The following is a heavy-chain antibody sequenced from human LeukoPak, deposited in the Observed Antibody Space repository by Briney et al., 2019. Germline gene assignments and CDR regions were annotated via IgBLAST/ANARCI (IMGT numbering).Heavy chain of an antibody. CDR2: IYPGDSDT. J-gene: IGHJ5*02. D-gene: IGHD5/OR15-5a*01. Sequence: GESLKISCKGSGYSFTSYWIGWVRQMPGKGLEWMGIIYPGDSDTRYSPSFQGQVTISADKSIITAYLQWSSLKASATAMYSCARHSSTPGSLFYPWGQGTLVTVSS. CDR3: ARHSSTPGSLFYP. V-gene: IGHV5-51*01. CDR1: GYSFTSYW.